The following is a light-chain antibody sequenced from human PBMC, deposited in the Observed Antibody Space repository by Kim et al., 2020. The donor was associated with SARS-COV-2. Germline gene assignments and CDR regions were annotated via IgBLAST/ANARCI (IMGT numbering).Light chain of an antibody. V-gene: IGLV1-44*01. Sequence: ELTQPPSASGTPGQRVTISCSGSSSNIGSNTVNWYQQLPGTAPKLLIYSNNQRPSGVHDRFSGSKSGTSASLAISGLQSEDEADYYCAAWDDSLNGVF. J-gene: IGLJ3*02. CDR3: AAWDDSLNGV. CDR1: SSNIGSNT. CDR2: SNN.